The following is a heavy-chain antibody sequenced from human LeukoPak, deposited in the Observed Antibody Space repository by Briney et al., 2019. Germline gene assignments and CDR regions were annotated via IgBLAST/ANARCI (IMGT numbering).Heavy chain of an antibody. D-gene: IGHD3-9*01. CDR2: IYHSGST. V-gene: IGHV4-39*07. CDR1: GGSISSSTYS. Sequence: PSETLSLTCTVSGGSISSSTYSWGWIRQPPGEGLQWIGTIYHSGSTYYNPSLNSRVTISVDTSKNQFSLKLRFVTAADTAVYYCARGGYDILTGYYNYYYYYYMDVWGKGTTVTISS. CDR3: ARGGYDILTGYYNYYYYYYMDV. J-gene: IGHJ6*03.